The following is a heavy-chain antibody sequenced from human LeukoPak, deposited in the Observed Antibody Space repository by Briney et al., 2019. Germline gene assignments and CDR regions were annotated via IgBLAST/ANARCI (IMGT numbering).Heavy chain of an antibody. Sequence: PSETLSLTCTVSGGPISSYYWSWIRQPPGKGLEWIGYIYYSGSTNYNPSLKSRVTISVDTSKNQFSLKLSSVTAADTAVYYCARRSIAGTDYWGQGTLVTVSS. CDR2: IYYSGST. CDR3: ARRSIAGTDY. V-gene: IGHV4-59*08. J-gene: IGHJ4*02. D-gene: IGHD6-6*01. CDR1: GGPISSYY.